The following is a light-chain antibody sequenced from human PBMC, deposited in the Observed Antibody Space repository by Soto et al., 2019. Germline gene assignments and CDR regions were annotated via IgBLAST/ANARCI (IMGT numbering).Light chain of an antibody. Sequence: QSVLTQPPSVSGAPGQRVTISCTGSSSNIGAGYDVHWYQQLPGTVPKLLIYGNSNRPSGVPDRFSGSKSGTSASLAITGLQAEDEADYYCQSSDSSLSGYVFGTGTKVTVL. CDR1: SSNIGAGYD. CDR3: QSSDSSLSGYV. CDR2: GNS. J-gene: IGLJ1*01. V-gene: IGLV1-40*01.